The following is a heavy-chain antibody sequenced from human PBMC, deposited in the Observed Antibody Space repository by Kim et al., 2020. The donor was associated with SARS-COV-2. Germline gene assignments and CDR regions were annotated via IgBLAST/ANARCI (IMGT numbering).Heavy chain of an antibody. Sequence: SQTLSLTCAISGDSVSSNSAAWNWIRQSPSRGLEWLGRTYYRSKWYNDYAVSVKSRITINPDTSKNQFSLQLNSVTPEDTAVYYCAREGFNYYGSGSYHYYGMDVWGQGTTVTVSS. V-gene: IGHV6-1*01. J-gene: IGHJ6*02. CDR2: TYYRSKWYN. CDR3: AREGFNYYGSGSYHYYGMDV. CDR1: GDSVSSNSAA. D-gene: IGHD3-10*01.